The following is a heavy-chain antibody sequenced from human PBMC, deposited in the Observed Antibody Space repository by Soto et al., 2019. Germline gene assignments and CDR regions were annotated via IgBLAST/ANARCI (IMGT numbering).Heavy chain of an antibody. CDR1: GASISGYY. CDR2: IYYSGST. J-gene: IGHJ6*02. V-gene: IGHV4-59*01. CDR3: ERVETTENKDGGYFNGMDV. D-gene: IGHD4-17*01. Sequence: SETLSLTCTVSGASISGYYWSWIRQPPGEGLEWIGYIYYSGSTSYNPSLKSRVTISLDMSKNQFSLKLSSVTAADTAVYYCERVETTENKDGGYFNGMDVWGQGTTVTVSS.